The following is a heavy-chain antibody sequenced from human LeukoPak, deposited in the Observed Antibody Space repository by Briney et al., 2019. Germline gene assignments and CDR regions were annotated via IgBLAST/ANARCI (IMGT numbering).Heavy chain of an antibody. Sequence: GRSLRLSCAASGFTFSSYAMHWVRQAPGKGLEWVAVISYDGSNKYYADSVKGRFTISRDNSKNTLYLQMNSLRAEDTAVYYCAKDRGSSWTGFFDYWGQGTLVTVSS. V-gene: IGHV3-30-3*01. CDR3: AKDRGSSWTGFFDY. CDR1: GFTFSSYA. J-gene: IGHJ4*02. CDR2: ISYDGSNK. D-gene: IGHD6-13*01.